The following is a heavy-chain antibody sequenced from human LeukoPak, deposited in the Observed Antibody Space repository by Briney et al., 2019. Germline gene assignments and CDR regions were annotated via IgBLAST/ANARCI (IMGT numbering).Heavy chain of an antibody. Sequence: SETLSLTCTVSRGSISSYYWSWVRQPPGKGLGWVGYISYSGSTNYNPSLMSRVTASVDTSKNQFSLRLRSVTAADTAVYYCARAIGYSSVFDYWGQGTLVTVSS. CDR1: RGSISSYY. CDR2: ISYSGST. D-gene: IGHD6-19*01. CDR3: ARAIGYSSVFDY. J-gene: IGHJ4*02. V-gene: IGHV4-59*01.